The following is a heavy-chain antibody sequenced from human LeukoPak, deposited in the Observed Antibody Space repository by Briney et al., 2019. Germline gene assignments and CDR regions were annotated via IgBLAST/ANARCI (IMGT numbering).Heavy chain of an antibody. D-gene: IGHD5-12*01. CDR2: IYYSGST. V-gene: IGHV4-39*01. Sequence: SETLSLTCSVSGGLISISTHYWGWIRQPPGKGLEWIGSIYYSGSTYYNPSLKSRVTISVDTSKNQFSLKLSSVTAADTAVYYCARLPIVATTEVQYYYYYMDVWGKGTTVTISS. CDR3: ARLPIVATTEVQYYYYYMDV. CDR1: GGLISISTHY. J-gene: IGHJ6*03.